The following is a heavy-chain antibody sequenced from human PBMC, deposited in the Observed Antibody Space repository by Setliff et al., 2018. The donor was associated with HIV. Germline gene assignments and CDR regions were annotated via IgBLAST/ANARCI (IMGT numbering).Heavy chain of an antibody. Sequence: SETLSLTCTVSGGSISSNSYYWGWIRQPPGKGLEWIGSIFYSGSSHHNPSLQSRITISVDTSKNQFSLKLSSVTAADTAVYWCVREDSRYHYFDRWGQGTPVTRLL. D-gene: IGHD3-22*01. V-gene: IGHV4-39*02. J-gene: IGHJ4*02. CDR3: VREDSRYHYFDR. CDR2: IFYSGSS. CDR1: GGSISSNSYY.